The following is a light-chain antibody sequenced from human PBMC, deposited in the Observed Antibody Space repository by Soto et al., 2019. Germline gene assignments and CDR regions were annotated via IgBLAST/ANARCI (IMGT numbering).Light chain of an antibody. J-gene: IGLJ2*01. CDR2: EVS. CDR1: TSDVAISNS. Sequence: QSALTQPASVSGSPGQSITISCTGTTSDVAISNSVSWYQQHPGKAPKLMIYEVSNRPSGVSNRFSGSKSGYTASLTISGLQAEDEADYYCSSFTSSSTVVFGGGTKLTVL. V-gene: IGLV2-14*01. CDR3: SSFTSSSTVV.